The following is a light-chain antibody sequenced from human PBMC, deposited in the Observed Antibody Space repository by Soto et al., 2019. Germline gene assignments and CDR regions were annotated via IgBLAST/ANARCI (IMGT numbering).Light chain of an antibody. CDR2: EGS. CDR3: CSYAGSSTYV. J-gene: IGLJ2*01. V-gene: IGLV2-23*01. Sequence: QSALTQPASVSGSPGQSITISCTGTNSDVGSYNLVSWYQQHPGKAPKLVIYEGSKRPSGLSNRFSGSKSGNTASLTISGLQAEDEADYYCCSYAGSSTYVFGGGTNLTVL. CDR1: NSDVGSYNL.